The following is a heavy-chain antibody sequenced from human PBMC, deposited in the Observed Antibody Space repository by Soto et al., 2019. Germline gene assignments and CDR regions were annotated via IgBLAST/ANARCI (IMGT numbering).Heavy chain of an antibody. D-gene: IGHD6-19*01. CDR1: GFTFSRYW. Sequence: EVQLVESGGGLVQPGGSLRLSCAASGFTFSRYWMSWVRQAPGKGLEWVANMKQDGSEKYYVDSVKGRFTISRDNAKNSLYLQMNRLRAEDTAVYYCATSSYSSGWYAVYWGQGTLVTVSS. CDR2: MKQDGSEK. V-gene: IGHV3-7*01. CDR3: ATSSYSSGWYAVY. J-gene: IGHJ4*02.